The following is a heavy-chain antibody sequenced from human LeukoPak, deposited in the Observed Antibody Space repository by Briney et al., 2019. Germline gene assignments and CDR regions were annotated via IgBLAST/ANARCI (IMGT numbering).Heavy chain of an antibody. CDR3: ARSPLYGDYGLDAFDI. CDR2: INPNSGGT. D-gene: IGHD4-17*01. V-gene: IGHV1-2*02. Sequence: GASVKVSCKASGYTFTDYYMHWVRQAPGQGLEWMGWINPNSGGTNYAQKFQGRVTMTRDTSISTAYMELSRLRSDDTAVYYCARSPLYGDYGLDAFDIWGQGTMVTVSS. CDR1: GYTFTDYY. J-gene: IGHJ3*02.